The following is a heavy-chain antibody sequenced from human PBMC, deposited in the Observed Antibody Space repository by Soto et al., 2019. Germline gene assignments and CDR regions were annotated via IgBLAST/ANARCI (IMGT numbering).Heavy chain of an antibody. CDR1: GFTFSSYA. Sequence: GGSLRLSCAASGFTFSSYAMSWVRQAPGKGLEWVSAISGSGGSTYYADSVKGRFTISRDNSKNTLYLQMNSLRAEDTAVYYCAKDEGQRGYSGYDPNYYYYYGMDVWGQGTTVTVSS. D-gene: IGHD5-12*01. CDR2: ISGSGGST. V-gene: IGHV3-23*01. CDR3: AKDEGQRGYSGYDPNYYYYYGMDV. J-gene: IGHJ6*02.